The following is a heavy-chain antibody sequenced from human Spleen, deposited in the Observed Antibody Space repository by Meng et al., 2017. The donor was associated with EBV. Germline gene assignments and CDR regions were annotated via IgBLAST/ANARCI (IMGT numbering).Heavy chain of an antibody. J-gene: IGHJ5*02. D-gene: IGHD2-2*01. Sequence: EVQLVESGGGLVKPGGSVRLSCAASGIIVSSYSMNWVRQAPGQGLEWVSSISSSGSHTYYADSVKGRFTISRDNAKNSLYLQMNSLRAEDTAVYYCASRDVGYCTSTSCSMGWFDPWGQGTLVTVSS. CDR2: ISSSGSHT. V-gene: IGHV3-21*01. CDR3: ASRDVGYCTSTSCSMGWFDP. CDR1: GIIVSSYS.